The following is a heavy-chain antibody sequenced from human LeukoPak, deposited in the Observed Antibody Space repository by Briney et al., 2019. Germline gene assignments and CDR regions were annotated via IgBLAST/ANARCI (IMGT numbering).Heavy chain of an antibody. V-gene: IGHV3-30-3*01. D-gene: IGHD1-1*01. CDR1: GFTFSSYA. J-gene: IGHJ4*02. CDR3: ARDLRSDNWNDGGWFDY. CDR2: ISYDGSNK. Sequence: PGRSLRLSCAASGFTFSSYAMHWVRQAPGKGLEWVAVISYDGSNKYYADSVKGRFTISRDNSKNTLYLQMNSLRAEDTAVYYCARDLRSDNWNDGGWFDYWGQGTLVTVSS.